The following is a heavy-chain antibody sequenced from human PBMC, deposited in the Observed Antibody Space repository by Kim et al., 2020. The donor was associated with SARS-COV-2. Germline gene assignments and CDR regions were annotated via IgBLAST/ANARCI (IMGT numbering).Heavy chain of an antibody. CDR1: GYTFNQYS. J-gene: IGHJ5*01. V-gene: IGHV7-4-1*02. Sequence: ASVKVSCKASGYTFNQYSMNWVRQAPGQGLEWMGWIDTYTGNPTFAQGFTGRFVFSFDTSVSTAYLEIRSLKAEDTAVYYCTREVKWFDFWGQGTLVTVS. CDR2: IDTYTGNP. CDR3: TREVKWFDF.